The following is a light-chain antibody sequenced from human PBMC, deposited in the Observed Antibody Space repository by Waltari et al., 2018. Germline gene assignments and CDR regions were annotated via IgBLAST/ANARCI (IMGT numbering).Light chain of an antibody. V-gene: IGLV2-8*01. J-gene: IGLJ2*01. CDR2: EVS. Sequence: QSALTQPPSAAGAPGQAVPIPCTGTSRYVGVLNSVPWYQQPPREAPQPLTYEVSTPPSGVPDHFSGSKSGNTASLTVSGLQAEDEGDYYCSSYAGRNTLFGGGTKLTVL. CDR1: SRYVGVLNS. CDR3: SSYAGRNTL.